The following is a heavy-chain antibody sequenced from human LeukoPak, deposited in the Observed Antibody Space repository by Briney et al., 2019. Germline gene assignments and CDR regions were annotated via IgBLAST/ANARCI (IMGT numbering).Heavy chain of an antibody. CDR3: ARRASIVVPFWGAFEI. V-gene: IGHV3-74*01. D-gene: IGHD2-21*01. J-gene: IGHJ3*02. CDR2: VNSDGSRT. Sequence: HPGGSLRLSCAASGFTFSGYWIHWVRQAPVKGLEWVSRVNSDGSRTDYADSVKGRFTISRDNSNNTVFLQMNSLRAEDTAVYYCARRASIVVPFWGAFEIWGQGTMVTVSS. CDR1: GFTFSGYW.